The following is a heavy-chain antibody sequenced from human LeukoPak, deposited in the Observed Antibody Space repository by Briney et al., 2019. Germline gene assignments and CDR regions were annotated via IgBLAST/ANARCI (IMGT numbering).Heavy chain of an antibody. V-gene: IGHV4-34*01. D-gene: IGHD5-24*01. CDR2: INHSGST. CDR1: AGSFSGYY. CDR3: ARHGRMGTINPSY. J-gene: IGHJ4*02. Sequence: SETLSLTCAVYAGSFSGYYWSWIRQPPGKGLEWIGEINHSGSTNYNPSLKRRVTISVDTSKNQFSLKLSSVTAADTAVYYCARHGRMGTINPSYWGQGTLVTVSS.